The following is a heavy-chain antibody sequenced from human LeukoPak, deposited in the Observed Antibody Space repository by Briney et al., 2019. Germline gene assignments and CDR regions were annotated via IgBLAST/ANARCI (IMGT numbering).Heavy chain of an antibody. CDR3: AKGVVSYYFYGLDV. Sequence: GGSLRLSCAASGFTFSSYAMNWVRQAPGKGLEWVSVISGSGGSTYYADSVKGRFTISRDNSKNTLYLQMNSLRAEDTAVYYCAKGVVSYYFYGLDVWGQGTTVTVSS. D-gene: IGHD2-21*01. V-gene: IGHV3-23*01. J-gene: IGHJ6*02. CDR1: GFTFSSYA. CDR2: ISGSGGST.